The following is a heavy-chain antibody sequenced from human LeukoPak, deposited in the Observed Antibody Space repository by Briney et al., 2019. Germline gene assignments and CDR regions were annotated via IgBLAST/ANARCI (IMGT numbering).Heavy chain of an antibody. CDR2: ISGSGGST. Sequence: PSETLSLTCTVSGGSISGYYWSWVRQAPGKGLEWVSAISGSGGSTYYADSVKGRFTISRDNSKNTLYLQMNSLRAEDTAVYYCAKEPSGLLWFGEPREGVDYWGQGTLVTVSS. V-gene: IGHV3-23*01. J-gene: IGHJ4*02. D-gene: IGHD3-10*01. CDR1: GGSISGYY. CDR3: AKEPSGLLWFGEPREGVDY.